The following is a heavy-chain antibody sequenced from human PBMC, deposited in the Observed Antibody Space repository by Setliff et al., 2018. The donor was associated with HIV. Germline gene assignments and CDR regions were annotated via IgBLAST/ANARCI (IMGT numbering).Heavy chain of an antibody. J-gene: IGHJ3*02. CDR3: ARGMVIVLISTYEAFDI. CDR1: GYTFTSYA. D-gene: IGHD3-22*01. V-gene: IGHV1-18*01. Sequence: ASVKVSCKASGYTFTSYAISWGRQAPGQGLEWMGWISPYDGNTNYRQKFQGRVTLTTDKSTSTAYMEMRSRRSDDTAVYYCARGMVIVLISTYEAFDIWGQGTVVTVSS. CDR2: ISPYDGNT.